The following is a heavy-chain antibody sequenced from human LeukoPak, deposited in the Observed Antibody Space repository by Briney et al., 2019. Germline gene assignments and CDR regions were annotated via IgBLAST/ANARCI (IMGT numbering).Heavy chain of an antibody. CDR3: AREPSGNFGELVSSAEYFQH. CDR1: GYTFTSYY. V-gene: IGHV1-46*01. J-gene: IGHJ1*01. CDR2: INPSGGST. D-gene: IGHD3-10*01. Sequence: VASVKVSCKASGYTFTSYYMHWVRQAPGQGLEWMGIINPSGGSTSYAQKFQGRVTMTRDTSTGTVYMELSSLRSEDTAVYYCAREPSGNFGELVSSAEYFQHWGQGTRVTVSS.